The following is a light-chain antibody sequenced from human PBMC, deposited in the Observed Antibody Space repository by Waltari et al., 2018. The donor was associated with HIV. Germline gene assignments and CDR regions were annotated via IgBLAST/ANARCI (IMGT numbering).Light chain of an antibody. CDR3: SSYTSSSTLV. V-gene: IGLV2-14*01. CDR2: DGS. CDR1: SSAVGGYNY. J-gene: IGLJ1*01. Sequence: QSALTQPASVSGSPGQSITISCPGTSSAVGGYNYVSWYQQYPGKAPKLMIFDGSNRPSGVSNRFSGSKSGNTASLTISGLHTEDEADYYCSSYTSSSTLVFGTGTKVTVL.